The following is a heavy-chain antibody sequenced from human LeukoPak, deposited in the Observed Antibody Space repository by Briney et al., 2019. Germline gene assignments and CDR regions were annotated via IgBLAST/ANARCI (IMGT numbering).Heavy chain of an antibody. Sequence: SETLSLTCTVSGYSISSGYYWGWIRQPPGKGLEWIGSIYHSGSTYYNPSLKSRVTISVDTSKNQFSLKLSPVTAADTAVYYCARLRRFFSGGGWFDPWGQGTLVTVSS. CDR1: GYSISSGYY. D-gene: IGHD3-3*01. CDR3: ARLRRFFSGGGWFDP. CDR2: IYHSGST. J-gene: IGHJ5*02. V-gene: IGHV4-38-2*02.